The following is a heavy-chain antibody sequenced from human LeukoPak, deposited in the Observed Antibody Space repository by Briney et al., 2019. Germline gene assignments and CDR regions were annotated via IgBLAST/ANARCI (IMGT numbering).Heavy chain of an antibody. V-gene: IGHV4-34*01. CDR1: NGSLSGYY. J-gene: IGHJ5*02. Sequence: PSETLSLTCSVYNGSLSGYYWTWIRQPPGRGLEWIGDIDHSGSSNYNPSLMSRVSISIDTSANRFSLSLTSVTPEDTAVYYCARGAVSGEAAWLDPWGQGTVVTVSS. CDR2: IDHSGSS. CDR3: ARGAVSGEAAWLDP. D-gene: IGHD6-19*01.